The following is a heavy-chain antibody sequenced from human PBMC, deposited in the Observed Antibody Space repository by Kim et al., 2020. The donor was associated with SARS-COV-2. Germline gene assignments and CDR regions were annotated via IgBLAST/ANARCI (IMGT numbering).Heavy chain of an antibody. CDR3: ARSHCSGGGCYSRTFDY. J-gene: IGHJ4*02. CDR2: IYPGDSDT. D-gene: IGHD2-15*01. V-gene: IGHV5-51*01. Sequence: GESLKISCKGSGYSFTSYWIGWVRQMPGKGLECMGIIYPGDSDTRYSPSFQGQVTISADKSINTAYLQWSSLKASDTAMYYCARSHCSGGGCYSRTFDYWGQGTLVTVSS. CDR1: GYSFTSYW.